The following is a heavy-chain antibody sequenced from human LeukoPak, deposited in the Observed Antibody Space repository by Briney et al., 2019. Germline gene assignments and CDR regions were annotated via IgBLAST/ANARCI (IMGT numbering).Heavy chain of an antibody. CDR3: ARDASYYGGDWFDP. CDR2: INSAASTR. D-gene: IGHD4-23*01. Sequence: PGGFLRLSCAASGFTFSSFAMNWVRQAPGKGLEWVSYINSAASTRYYADSVKGRFTISRDSAKNLLYLQMNSLRGEDTAVYYCARDASYYGGDWFDPWGQGTLVTVSS. CDR1: GFTFSSFA. V-gene: IGHV3-48*03. J-gene: IGHJ5*02.